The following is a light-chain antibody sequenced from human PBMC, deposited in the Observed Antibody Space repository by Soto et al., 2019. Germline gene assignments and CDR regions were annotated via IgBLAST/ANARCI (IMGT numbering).Light chain of an antibody. CDR2: EVS. J-gene: IGLJ1*01. Sequence: QSALTQPASVSGSPGQSITISCTGTSSDVGGYNYVSWYQQHPGKAPKLRIYEVSNRPSGVSNRFSGSKSGNTASLTISGLQAEDEADYYCSSYTSSSTLVFGTGTKLPVL. CDR1: SSDVGGYNY. V-gene: IGLV2-14*01. CDR3: SSYTSSSTLV.